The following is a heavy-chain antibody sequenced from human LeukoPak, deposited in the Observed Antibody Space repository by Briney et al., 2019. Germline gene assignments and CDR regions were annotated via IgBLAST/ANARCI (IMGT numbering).Heavy chain of an antibody. D-gene: IGHD5-24*01. V-gene: IGHV4-39*07. J-gene: IGHJ4*02. CDR3: ARGPADQTQLFDY. CDR2: IYYSGST. Sequence: PSETLSLTCTVSGGSISSSSYYWGWIRQPPGKGLEWIGSIYYSGSTHYNPSLKSRVTISVDTSKNQFSLKLSSVTAADTAVYYCARGPADQTQLFDYWGQGTLVTVSS. CDR1: GGSISSSSYY.